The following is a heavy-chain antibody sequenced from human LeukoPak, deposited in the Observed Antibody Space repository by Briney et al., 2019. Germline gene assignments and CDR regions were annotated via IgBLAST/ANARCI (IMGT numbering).Heavy chain of an antibody. CDR1: GYTFTSYG. D-gene: IGHD2-2*02. CDR2: ISAYNGNT. CDR3: ARATAWGTCSSTSCYMFWPQPAHSAFEGGSPFDP. V-gene: IGHV1-18*01. J-gene: IGHJ5*02. Sequence: ASVKVSCKASGYTFTSYGISWVRQAPGQGLGWMGWISAYNGNTNYAQKLQGRVSMTTDTSTSTAYMELRSLRSDDTAVYYCARATAWGTCSSTSCYMFWPQPAHSAFEGGSPFDPWGQGTLVTVSS.